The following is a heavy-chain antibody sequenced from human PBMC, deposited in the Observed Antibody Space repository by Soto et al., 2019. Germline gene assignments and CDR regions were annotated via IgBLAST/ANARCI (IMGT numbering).Heavy chain of an antibody. J-gene: IGHJ4*02. CDR1: GGSIRSYF. CDR3: ARGAHTARFDY. Sequence: SETLSLTCTVSGGSIRSYFWTWIRLPPGKGLEWIGYIYYSGSTNYNPSLKSRVTISVDTSKNQFSLKLSSVTAADTAVYYCARGAHTARFDYWGQGILVTGSS. V-gene: IGHV4-59*12. CDR2: IYYSGST.